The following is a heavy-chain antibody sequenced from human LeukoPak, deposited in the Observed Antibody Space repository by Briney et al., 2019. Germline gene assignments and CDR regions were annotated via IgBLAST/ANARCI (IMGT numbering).Heavy chain of an antibody. CDR1: GGSISSGSYY. D-gene: IGHD2-8*02. Sequence: SETLSLTCTVSGGSISSGSYYWSWIRQPAGEGLEWIGRIYSSGRTNYNPSLKSRVTISVDTSKNQFPLRLSSVTAADTAVYYCARDHPTPNTGYMDVWGKGTTVTVSS. V-gene: IGHV4-61*02. CDR2: IYSSGRT. J-gene: IGHJ6*03. CDR3: ARDHPTPNTGYMDV.